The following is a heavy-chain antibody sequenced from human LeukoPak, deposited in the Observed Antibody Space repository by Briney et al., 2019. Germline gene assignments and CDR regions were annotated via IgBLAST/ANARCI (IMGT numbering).Heavy chain of an antibody. CDR1: GGSISSYY. CDR2: IYYSGST. J-gene: IGHJ5*02. V-gene: IGHV4-59*01. D-gene: IGHD3-22*01. Sequence: SETLSLTCTVSGGSISSYYWRWIRQPPGKGLEWIGYIYYSGSTNYNPSLKSRVTISVDTSKNQFSLKLSSVTAADTAVYYCARGPPHNYYDSSGAKPRWFDPWGQGTLVTVSS. CDR3: ARGPPHNYYDSSGAKPRWFDP.